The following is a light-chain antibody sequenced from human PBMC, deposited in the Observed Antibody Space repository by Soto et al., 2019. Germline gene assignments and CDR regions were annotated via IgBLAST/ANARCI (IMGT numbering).Light chain of an antibody. Sequence: DTQMTQSPSTLSASVGDRVTITCRASQSINDWLAWYQQKPGKAPKLLIFKASSLESEVPPRFSGSGSGTEFTLTIVSLQPDDSATYYCQQYNTYPSFGQGTKVEIK. J-gene: IGKJ1*01. CDR1: QSINDW. CDR2: KAS. CDR3: QQYNTYPS. V-gene: IGKV1-5*03.